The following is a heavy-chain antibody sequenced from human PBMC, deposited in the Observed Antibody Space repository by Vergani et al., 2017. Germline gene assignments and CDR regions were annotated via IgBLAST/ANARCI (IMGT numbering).Heavy chain of an antibody. J-gene: IGHJ4*02. Sequence: QVQLVESGGGVVQPGRSLRLSCAASGFTFSSYAMHWVRQAPGKGLEWVAVISYDGSNKYYADSVKGRFTISRDNSKNTLYLQMNSLRAEDTAVYYCARGAMALVQVDYWGQGTLVTVSS. V-gene: IGHV3-30-3*01. D-gene: IGHD6-13*01. CDR2: ISYDGSNK. CDR3: ARGAMALVQVDY. CDR1: GFTFSSYA.